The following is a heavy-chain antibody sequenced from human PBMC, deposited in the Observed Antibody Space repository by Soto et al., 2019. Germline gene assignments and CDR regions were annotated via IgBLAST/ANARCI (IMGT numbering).Heavy chain of an antibody. V-gene: IGHV3-48*03. CDR1: GFTFSSYE. CDR3: ARVPYCSGGSCTLYYYYGMDV. J-gene: IGHJ6*02. CDR2: ISSSGSTI. D-gene: IGHD2-15*01. Sequence: GGSLRLSCAASGFTFSSYEMNRVRQAPGKGLEWVSYISSSGSTIYYADSVKGRFTISRDNAKNSLYLQMNSLRAEDTAVYYCARVPYCSGGSCTLYYYYGMDVWGQGTTVTVSS.